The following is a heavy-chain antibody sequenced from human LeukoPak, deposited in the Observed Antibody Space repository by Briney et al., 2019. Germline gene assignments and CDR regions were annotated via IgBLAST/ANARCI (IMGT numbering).Heavy chain of an antibody. D-gene: IGHD3-3*01. Sequence: GESLKISCRVSGYAFASYWIGWVRQVPGKGLEWMGIIYPADSETKSSPSFQGQVTFSADKPINTAYLQWTSLKASDTAMYYCARLLYYDFWSGYYPKYNWFDPWGQGTLVTVSS. J-gene: IGHJ5*02. CDR2: IYPADSET. CDR3: ARLLYYDFWSGYYPKYNWFDP. V-gene: IGHV5-51*01. CDR1: GYAFASYW.